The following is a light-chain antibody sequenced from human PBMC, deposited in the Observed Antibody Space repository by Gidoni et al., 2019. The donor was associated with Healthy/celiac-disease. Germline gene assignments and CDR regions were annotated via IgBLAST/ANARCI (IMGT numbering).Light chain of an antibody. CDR1: SSNIGSNT. CDR2: SNN. V-gene: IGLV1-44*01. Sequence: QSVLTQPPSASGTPGQRVTISCSGRSSNIGSNTVNWYQQLPGTAPKLLIYSNNQRPSGVPDRFSGSKSGTSASLAISGLQSEDEADYYCAAWDDSPHVVFGGGTKLTVL. J-gene: IGLJ2*01. CDR3: AAWDDSPHVV.